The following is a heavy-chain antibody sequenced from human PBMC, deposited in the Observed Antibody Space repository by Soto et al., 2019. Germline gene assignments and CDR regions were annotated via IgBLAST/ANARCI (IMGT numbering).Heavy chain of an antibody. J-gene: IGHJ4*02. CDR2: MSPKGNNQ. D-gene: IGHD3-22*01. CDR3: ESRPEFYYDTSRH. V-gene: IGHV3-30*04. CDR1: GFNFNIHA. Sequence: QPGGSLRVFCAAPGFNFNIHALHWVRQAPGKGLEWVAVMSPKGNNQYYADSVRGRFTISRDTSMSTLSLQMTSLRPEDTTVSYCESRPEFYYDTSRHWGQGTLVTVNS.